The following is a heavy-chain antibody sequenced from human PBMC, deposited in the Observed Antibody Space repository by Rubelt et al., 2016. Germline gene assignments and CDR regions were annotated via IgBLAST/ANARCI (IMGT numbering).Heavy chain of an antibody. J-gene: IGHJ5*02. D-gene: IGHD1-26*01. CDR3: ASSGSYRYNWFDP. Sequence: QVQLQESDPGLVKPSETLSLTCTVSGGSLSSSSSYWGWIRQPPGKGLEWIGTIYYTGSTYSNPSLKSRVTLSVDTSKNQSSLKARSVTAAGTAVYYCASSGSYRYNWFDPWGQGTLVTVSS. CDR2: IYYTGST. CDR1: GGSLSSSSSY. V-gene: IGHV4-39*01.